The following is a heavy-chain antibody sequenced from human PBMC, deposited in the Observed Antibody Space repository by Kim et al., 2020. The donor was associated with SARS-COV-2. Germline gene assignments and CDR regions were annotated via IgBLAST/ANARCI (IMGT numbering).Heavy chain of an antibody. J-gene: IGHJ4*02. CDR1: GYTFTSYD. CDR3: ARARYFDWLGPSYFDY. D-gene: IGHD3-9*01. V-gene: IGHV1-8*01. Sequence: ASVKVSCKASGYTFTSYDINWVRQATGQGLEWMGWMNPNSGNTGYAQKFQGRVTMTRNTSISTAYMELSSLRSEDTAVYYCARARYFDWLGPSYFDYWGQGTLVTVSS. CDR2: MNPNSGNT.